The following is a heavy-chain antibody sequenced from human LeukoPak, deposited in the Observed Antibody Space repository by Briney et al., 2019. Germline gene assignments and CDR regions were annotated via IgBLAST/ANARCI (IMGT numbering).Heavy chain of an antibody. CDR2: INPNSGNT. J-gene: IGHJ6*03. Sequence: ASVRVSCKASGYTFTNFDINWVRQAPGQGLDWMGWINPNSGNTGYAQKFQGRVTMTMNTSITTAYMELSSLISEDTAVYYCARGPQWRGDSYYIDVGGRGTTVSVSS. D-gene: IGHD6-19*01. CDR3: ARGPQWRGDSYYIDV. V-gene: IGHV1-8*01. CDR1: GYTFTNFD.